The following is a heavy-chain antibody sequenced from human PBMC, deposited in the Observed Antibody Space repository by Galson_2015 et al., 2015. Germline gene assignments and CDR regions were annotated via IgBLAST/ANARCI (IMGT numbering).Heavy chain of an antibody. CDR2: INSDGGST. Sequence: SLRLSCAASGFTFSSYWMHWVRQAPGKGLVWVSRINSDGGSTSYADSVKGRFTISRDNAKNTLYLQMNSLRAEDTAVYYCAREGLIVATTFDYWGQGTLVTVSS. CDR3: AREGLIVATTFDY. D-gene: IGHD5-12*01. CDR1: GFTFSSYW. V-gene: IGHV3-74*01. J-gene: IGHJ4*02.